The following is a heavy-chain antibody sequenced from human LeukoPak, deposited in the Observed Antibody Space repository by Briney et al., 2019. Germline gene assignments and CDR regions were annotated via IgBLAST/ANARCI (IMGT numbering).Heavy chain of an antibody. CDR1: GGTFSSYA. V-gene: IGHV1-69*01. D-gene: IGHD3-10*01. CDR3: ARSGLPRPVQVGDAFDI. Sequence: SVKVSCRASGGTFSSYAISWVRQAPGQGLEWMGGIIPIFGTANYAQKFQGRVTITADESTSTAYMELSSLRSEDTAVYYCARSGLPRPVQVGDAFDIRGQGTMVTVSS. J-gene: IGHJ3*02. CDR2: IIPIFGTA.